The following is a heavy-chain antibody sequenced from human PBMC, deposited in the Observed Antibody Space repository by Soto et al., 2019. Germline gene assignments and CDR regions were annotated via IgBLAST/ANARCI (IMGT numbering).Heavy chain of an antibody. J-gene: IGHJ2*01. CDR1: GGSISGGVGGLYY. V-gene: IGHV4-30-4*01. CDR2: IYDSGST. D-gene: IGHD4-17*01. CDR3: AREVIPLTTDWYFDL. Sequence: QLQLRESGPGLVKPSETLSLTCTVSGGSISGGVGGLYYWSWIRQPPGKGLEWIGYIYDSGSTDYNPSLKSLVTISVDTSKNQCSLRLSSVTAADTAVYYCAREVIPLTTDWYFDLWGRGTLVTVSS.